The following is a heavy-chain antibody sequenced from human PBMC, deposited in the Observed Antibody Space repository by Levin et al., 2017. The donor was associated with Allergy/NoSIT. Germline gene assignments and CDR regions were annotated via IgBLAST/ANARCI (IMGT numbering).Heavy chain of an antibody. J-gene: IGHJ4*02. D-gene: IGHD4-17*01. Sequence: GESLKISCAASGFTISGYWMHWVRQGPGKGMVWAARINSDGSRASYADSVKGRFTISRDNAKNTLSLQMNSLRAEDTAVYYCARVFDGDYGYDYWGQGTLVTVSS. CDR2: INSDGSRA. CDR1: GFTISGYW. V-gene: IGHV3-74*01. CDR3: ARVFDGDYGYDY.